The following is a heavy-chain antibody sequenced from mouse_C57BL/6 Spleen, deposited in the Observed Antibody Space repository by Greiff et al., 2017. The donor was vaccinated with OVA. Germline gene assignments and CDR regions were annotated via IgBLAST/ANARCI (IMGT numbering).Heavy chain of an antibody. CDR3: TRNYGSRRYFDY. D-gene: IGHD1-1*01. CDR1: GYTFTDYE. CDR2: IDPETGGT. J-gene: IGHJ2*01. V-gene: IGHV1-15*01. Sequence: QVQLQQSGAELVRPGASVTLSCKASGYTFTDYEMHWVKQTPVHGLEWIGAIDPETGGTAYNQKFKGKAILTADKSSSTAYMELRSLTSEDSAVYYCTRNYGSRRYFDYWGQGTTLTVSS.